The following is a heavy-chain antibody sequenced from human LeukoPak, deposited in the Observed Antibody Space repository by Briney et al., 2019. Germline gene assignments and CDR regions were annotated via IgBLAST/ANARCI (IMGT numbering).Heavy chain of an antibody. J-gene: IGHJ4*02. D-gene: IGHD2-2*01. CDR1: GGSISSGGYY. V-gene: IGHV4-31*03. Sequence: SETLSLTCTVSGGSISSGGYYWSWIRQHPGKGLEWIGYIYYSGSTYYNPSLKSRVTIPVDTSKNQFPLKLSSVTAADTAVYYCARGGSYCSSTSCLERYFDYWGQGTLVTVSS. CDR2: IYYSGST. CDR3: ARGGSYCSSTSCLERYFDY.